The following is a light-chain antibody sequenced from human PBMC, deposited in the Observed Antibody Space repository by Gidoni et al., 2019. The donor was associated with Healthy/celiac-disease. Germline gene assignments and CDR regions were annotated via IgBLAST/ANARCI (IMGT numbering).Light chain of an antibody. CDR1: QDISNY. V-gene: IGKV1-33*01. CDR2: DAS. CDR3: QQYDNLQYT. J-gene: IGKJ2*01. Sequence: DIQMTQSPSSLSASVGDRVTITCQASQDISNYLNWYQQKPGKAPQLLIYDASNLETGVPSRFSGSGSGTDFTLTISSLQPEDIATYYCQQYDNLQYTFGQGTKLEIK.